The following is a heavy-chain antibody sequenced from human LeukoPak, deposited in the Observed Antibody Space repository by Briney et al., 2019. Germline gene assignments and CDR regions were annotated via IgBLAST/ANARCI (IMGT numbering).Heavy chain of an antibody. J-gene: IGHJ4*02. Sequence: GGSLRLSCAASGFTFSSYEMNWVRQAPGKGLEWVSYISSSGSTIYCADSVKGRFTISRDNAKNSLYLQMNSLRAEDTAVYYCARGRSAMVRGVIIYFDYWGQGTLVTVSP. V-gene: IGHV3-48*03. CDR2: ISSSGSTI. CDR3: ARGRSAMVRGVIIYFDY. D-gene: IGHD3-10*01. CDR1: GFTFSSYE.